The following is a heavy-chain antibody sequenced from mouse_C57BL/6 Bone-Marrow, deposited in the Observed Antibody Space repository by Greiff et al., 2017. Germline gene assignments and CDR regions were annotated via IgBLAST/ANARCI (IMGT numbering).Heavy chain of an antibody. J-gene: IGHJ2*01. V-gene: IGHV3-6*01. CDR3: ARGDYGSSYDYFDY. CDR1: GYSITSGYY. Sequence: EVQLQESGPGLVKPSQSLSLTCSVTGYSITSGYYWNWIRQFPGNKLEWMGYISYAGSNSYNPSLKNRISITRDTSKNQFFLKLNSVTTEDTATYYCARGDYGSSYDYFDYWGQGTTLTVSS. CDR2: ISYAGSN. D-gene: IGHD1-1*01.